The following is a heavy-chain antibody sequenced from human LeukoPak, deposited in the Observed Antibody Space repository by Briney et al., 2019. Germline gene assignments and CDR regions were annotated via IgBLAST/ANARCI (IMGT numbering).Heavy chain of an antibody. CDR2: IKQDGSEK. CDR1: GFTFSNYW. Sequence: GGSLRLSCAASGFTFSNYWMSWVRQAPGKGLEWVANIKQDGSEKYYVDSVKGRFTISRDNAKNSLYLQMSSLRADDTAVYYCAREGITRWLQPSPFDYWGQGTLVTVSS. V-gene: IGHV3-7*01. J-gene: IGHJ4*02. D-gene: IGHD5-24*01. CDR3: AREGITRWLQPSPFDY.